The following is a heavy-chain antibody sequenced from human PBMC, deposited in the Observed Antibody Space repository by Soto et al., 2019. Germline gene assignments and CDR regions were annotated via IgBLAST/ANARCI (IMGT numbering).Heavy chain of an antibody. CDR3: AKGLRRCSSTSCYASDYYYMDV. V-gene: IGHV3-7*03. CDR1: GFTFSSYW. Sequence: GGSLRLSCAASGFTFSSYWMSWVRQAPGKGLEWLANIKVDGSREYYVDSVKGRFTISRDNSKNTLYLQMNSLRVEDSAVYYCAKGLRRCSSTSCYASDYYYMDVWGKGTTVTVSS. D-gene: IGHD2-2*01. CDR2: IKVDGSRE. J-gene: IGHJ6*03.